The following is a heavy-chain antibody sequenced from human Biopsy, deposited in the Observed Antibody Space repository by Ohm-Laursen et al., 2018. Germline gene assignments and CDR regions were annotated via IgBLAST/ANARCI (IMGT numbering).Heavy chain of an antibody. Sequence: ASVKVSCKASGFIFTSYGLSWVLQAPGQGLDWMCWICSSTDTPNYAHKLQGKSTMTAETSTSTSSMELRRLRSDDPAVYYWARDFLDSSGYFYYYNGVDLWGQETTVTVSS. D-gene: IGHD3-22*01. CDR1: GFIFTSYG. J-gene: IGHJ6*02. CDR2: ICSSTDTP. V-gene: IGHV1-18*01. CDR3: ARDFLDSSGYFYYYNGVDL.